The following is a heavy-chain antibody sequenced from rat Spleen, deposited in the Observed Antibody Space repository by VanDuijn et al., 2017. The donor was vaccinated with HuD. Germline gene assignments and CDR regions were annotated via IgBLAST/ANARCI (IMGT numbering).Heavy chain of an antibody. D-gene: IGHD1-9*01. CDR2: ITNTGDST. CDR3: VRHGYTRYYFDY. CDR1: GFTFNNFW. J-gene: IGHJ2*01. Sequence: EVQLVESGGGLVPPGRSLKLSCVASGFTFNNFWMTWIRQAPGKGLEWVASITNTGDSTYYPDSVKGRFTISRDNAQSTLYLQMDSLRSEDTATYYCVRHGYTRYYFDYWGQGVMVTVSS. V-gene: IGHV5-31*01.